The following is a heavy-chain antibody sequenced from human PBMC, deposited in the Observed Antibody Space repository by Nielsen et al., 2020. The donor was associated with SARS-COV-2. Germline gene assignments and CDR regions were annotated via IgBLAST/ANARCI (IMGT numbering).Heavy chain of an antibody. Sequence: SETLSLTCTVSGGSISSGSYYWSWIRQPAGKGLEWIGRIYTSGSTNYNPSLKSRVTISVDTSKTQFSLKLSSVTAADTAVYYCASHRRGYSEDYGMDVWGQGTTVTVSS. D-gene: IGHD5-18*01. CDR2: IYTSGST. V-gene: IGHV4-61*02. CDR3: ASHRRGYSEDYGMDV. CDR1: GGSISSGSYY. J-gene: IGHJ6*02.